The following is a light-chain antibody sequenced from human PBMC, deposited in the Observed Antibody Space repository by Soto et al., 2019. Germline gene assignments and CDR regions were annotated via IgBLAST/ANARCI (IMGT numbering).Light chain of an antibody. J-gene: IGKJ4*01. CDR3: QQYGSSLLT. V-gene: IGKV3-20*01. Sequence: IVLTQSPGTLSLSPGERATLSCRASQSVSSSYLGWYQQKPGQAPRLLIYGASSRATGIPDRFGGSGSGTDFTLTISRLEPEDFAVYYCQQYGSSLLTFGGGTKV. CDR1: QSVSSSY. CDR2: GAS.